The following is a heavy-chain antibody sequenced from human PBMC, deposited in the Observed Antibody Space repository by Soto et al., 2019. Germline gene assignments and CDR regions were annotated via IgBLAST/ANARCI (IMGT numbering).Heavy chain of an antibody. J-gene: IGHJ4*02. CDR2: ISGSGGST. CDR1: GFTFSSYA. Sequence: PGGSLRLSCAASGFTFSSYAMSWVRQAPGKGLEWVSAISGSGGSTYYADSVKGRFTISRDNSKNTLYLQMNSLRAEDTAVYYCAKGPRVVVVAARPPDYWGQGTLVTVSS. CDR3: AKGPRVVVVAARPPDY. D-gene: IGHD2-15*01. V-gene: IGHV3-23*01.